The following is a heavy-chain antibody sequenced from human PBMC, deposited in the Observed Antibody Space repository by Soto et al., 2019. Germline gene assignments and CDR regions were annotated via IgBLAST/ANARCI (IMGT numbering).Heavy chain of an antibody. D-gene: IGHD1-20*01. CDR3: ARGDNSLFDY. Sequence: KASETLSLTCTVSGGSISSGGYYWSWIRQHPGKGLEWIGYIYYSGSTYYNPSLKSRVTISVDTSKNQFSLKLSSVTAADTAVYYCARGDNSLFDYWGQGTLVTVSS. V-gene: IGHV4-31*03. J-gene: IGHJ4*02. CDR1: GGSISSGGYY. CDR2: IYYSGST.